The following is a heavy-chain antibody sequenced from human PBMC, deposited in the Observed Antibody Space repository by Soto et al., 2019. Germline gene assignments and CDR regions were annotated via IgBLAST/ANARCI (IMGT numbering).Heavy chain of an antibody. V-gene: IGHV4-59*01. CDR3: ARIGGYHGPLDY. D-gene: IGHD6-25*01. Sequence: SAALSLTCSVGGVSISSYFWSWIGQAPGGGLEWIGYTYHRGSTNYSPSLKSRVAISLDTSENQFSLKVNSVTAADTAVYYCARIGGYHGPLDYWGQGTPVTVSS. CDR1: GVSISSYF. CDR2: TYHRGST. J-gene: IGHJ4*02.